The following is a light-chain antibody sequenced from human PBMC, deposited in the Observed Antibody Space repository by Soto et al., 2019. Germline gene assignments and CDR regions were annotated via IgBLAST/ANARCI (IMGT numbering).Light chain of an antibody. CDR1: EDISHN. V-gene: IGKV1-9*01. J-gene: IGKJ4*01. Sequence: DIQLTQSPSFVSAFVGDRVTISCRANEDISHNLNWYQQKPGKAPQLVIYETSTLQFGVPSRFSGSGSGTEFTLTISGLQPGDIAGYYVQQNSASPRPFGVGTRVEVK. CDR2: ETS. CDR3: QQNSASPRP.